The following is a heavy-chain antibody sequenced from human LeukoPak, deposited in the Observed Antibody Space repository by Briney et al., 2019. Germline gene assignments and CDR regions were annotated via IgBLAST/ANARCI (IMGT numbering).Heavy chain of an antibody. CDR1: GFSFGSYG. CDR2: ITYDGSHK. Sequence: GTSLRLSCAASGFSFGSYGLYWVRQAPGKGLEWVALITYDGSHKYYADSVKGRFTISRDNSKSTLYLQMNSLRVEDTAVYYCAKSAVAGTGYFDLWGRGTLVTASS. D-gene: IGHD6-19*01. J-gene: IGHJ2*01. CDR3: AKSAVAGTGYFDL. V-gene: IGHV3-30*18.